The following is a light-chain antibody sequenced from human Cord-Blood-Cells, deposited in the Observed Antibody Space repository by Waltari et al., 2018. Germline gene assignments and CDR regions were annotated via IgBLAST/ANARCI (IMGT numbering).Light chain of an antibody. CDR3: QQRSNWPIFT. V-gene: IGKV3-11*01. J-gene: IGKJ3*01. CDR2: DAS. Sequence: EIVLTQSPATLSLSPGERATLSCRASQSVSSYLAWYQQKPGKAPRLLIYDASNRATGIPARFSGSGSGTDFTLTISSLEPEDFAVYYCQQRSNWPIFTFGPGTKVDIK. CDR1: QSVSSY.